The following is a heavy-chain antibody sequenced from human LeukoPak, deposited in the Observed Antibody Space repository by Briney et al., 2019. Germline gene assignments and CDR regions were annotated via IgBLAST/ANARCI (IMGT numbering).Heavy chain of an antibody. CDR1: GYSISSGYY. J-gene: IGHJ5*02. CDR2: IYHSGST. CDR3: ARVRGNWFDP. V-gene: IGHV4-38-2*02. Sequence: SETLSLTCTVSGYSISSGYYWGWIRQPPGKGLEWIGSIYHSGSTYYNPPLKSRVTISVDTSKNQFSLKLSSVTAADTAVYYCARVRGNWFDPWGQGTLVTVSS.